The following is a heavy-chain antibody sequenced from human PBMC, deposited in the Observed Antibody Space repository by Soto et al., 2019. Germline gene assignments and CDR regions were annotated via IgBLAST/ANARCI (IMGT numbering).Heavy chain of an antibody. CDR2: IYHSGAS. CDR3: ARVLSYGDYDYYYYGMDV. V-gene: IGHV4-38-2*01. D-gene: IGHD4-17*01. CDR1: GYSISSGYY. J-gene: IGHJ6*02. Sequence: PSETLSLTCAVSGYSISSGYYWVWIRQTPGKELEWIGNIYHSGASNYNPSLKSRVSISVDTSKNQFSLKLKSVTAADTAVYYCARVLSYGDYDYYYYGMDVWGQGTTVTVSS.